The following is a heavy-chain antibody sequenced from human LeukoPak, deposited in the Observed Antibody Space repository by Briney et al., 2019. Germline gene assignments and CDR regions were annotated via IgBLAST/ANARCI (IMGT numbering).Heavy chain of an antibody. D-gene: IGHD6-13*01. CDR2: IIPIFGTA. Sequence: ASVKVSCKASGGTFSSYAISWVRQAPGQGLEWMGGIIPIFGTANYAQKFQGRVTITADESTSTAYMELSSLRSEDTAVYYCARHRSRIAAAGGYYYYYYGMDVWGKGTTVTVSS. CDR3: ARHRSRIAAAGGYYYYYYGMDV. CDR1: GGTFSSYA. V-gene: IGHV1-69*13. J-gene: IGHJ6*04.